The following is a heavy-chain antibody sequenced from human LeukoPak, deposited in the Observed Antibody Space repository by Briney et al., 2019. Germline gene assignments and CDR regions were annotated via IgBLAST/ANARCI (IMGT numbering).Heavy chain of an antibody. CDR3: VKDRGGSPFYGMDV. CDR1: GFTFSSYA. Sequence: GGSLRLSCEGSGFTFSSYAMSWVRQAPGKGLEWVSTISGSGGAGTYYADSVKGRFTVSRDNSRNTLYLPMNSLRAEDTAVYYCVKDRGGSPFYGMDVWGQGTTVTVSS. V-gene: IGHV3-23*01. CDR2: ISGSGGAGT. J-gene: IGHJ6*02. D-gene: IGHD1-26*01.